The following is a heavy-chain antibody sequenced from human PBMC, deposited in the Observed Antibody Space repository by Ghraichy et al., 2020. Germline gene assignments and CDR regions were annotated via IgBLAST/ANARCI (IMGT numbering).Heavy chain of an antibody. CDR2: IYYSGTT. CDR3: ARVPTMFGVAPWGMDI. J-gene: IGHJ6*02. V-gene: IGHV4-59*01. CDR1: GASISGFY. D-gene: IGHD3-3*01. Sequence: SETLSLTCTVSGASISGFYWSWIRQPPGKGLEWIGHIYYSGTTNYSPSLKSRLTLSVDRSQNLVSLRLSSVTSADTAAYYCARVPTMFGVAPWGMDIWGQGTTVTVS.